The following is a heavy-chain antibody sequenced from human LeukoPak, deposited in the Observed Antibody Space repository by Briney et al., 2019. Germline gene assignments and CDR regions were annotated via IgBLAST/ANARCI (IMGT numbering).Heavy chain of an antibody. CDR1: GFTFSNAW. CDR2: IKSKTDGGTT. V-gene: IGHV3-15*07. CDR3: TILPVRSFMDV. Sequence: VGSLRLSCAASGFTFSNAWMNWVRQAPGKGLEWVGRIKSKTDGGTTDYAAPVKGRFTISRDDSKNTLYLQMNSLKTEDTAVYYCTILPVRSFMDVWGQGTTVTVSS. J-gene: IGHJ6*02.